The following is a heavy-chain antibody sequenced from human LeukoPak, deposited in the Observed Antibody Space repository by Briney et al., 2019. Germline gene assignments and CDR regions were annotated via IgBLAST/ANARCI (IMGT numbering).Heavy chain of an antibody. Sequence: GGSLRLSCAASGFTFSSYGMHWVRQAPGKGLEWVAGISYDGSNKYYADSVKGRFTISRDNSKNTLYLQMTSLRAEDTAVYYCAKCLSYSSGYCFEIDYWGQGTLVTVSS. CDR2: ISYDGSNK. V-gene: IGHV3-30*18. J-gene: IGHJ4*02. D-gene: IGHD3-22*01. CDR3: AKCLSYSSGYCFEIDY. CDR1: GFTFSSYG.